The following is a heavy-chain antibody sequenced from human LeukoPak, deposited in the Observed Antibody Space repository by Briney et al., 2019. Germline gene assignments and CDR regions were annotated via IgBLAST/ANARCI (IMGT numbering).Heavy chain of an antibody. CDR1: GGSISSYY. D-gene: IGHD3-3*01. V-gene: IGHV4-59*01. J-gene: IGHJ3*02. Sequence: SVTLSLTCTVSGGSISSYYWSWSRQPPGKGLEWIGYIYYSGSTNYNPSLKSRVTISVDTSKNQFSLKLSSVTAADTAVYYCARKPYYDFWSGPDAFDIWGQGTMVTVSS. CDR2: IYYSGST. CDR3: ARKPYYDFWSGPDAFDI.